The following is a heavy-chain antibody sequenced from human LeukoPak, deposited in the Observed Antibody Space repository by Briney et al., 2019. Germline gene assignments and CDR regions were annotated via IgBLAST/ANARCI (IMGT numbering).Heavy chain of an antibody. CDR3: ARSYYDFWSGYFGNYMDV. Sequence: SETLSLTCTVSGDSINSSSYYWGWIRQPPGKGLEWIGEINHSGSTNYNPSLKSRVTISVDTSKNQFSLKLSSVTAADTAVYYCARSYYDFWSGYFGNYMDVWGKGTTVTVSS. CDR2: INHSGST. CDR1: GDSINSSSYY. J-gene: IGHJ6*03. V-gene: IGHV4-39*07. D-gene: IGHD3-3*01.